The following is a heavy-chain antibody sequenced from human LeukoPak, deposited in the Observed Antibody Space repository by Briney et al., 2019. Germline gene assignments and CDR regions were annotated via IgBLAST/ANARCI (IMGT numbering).Heavy chain of an antibody. D-gene: IGHD5-18*01. Sequence: GGSLRLSCAASGFTFSTYSMNWVRQAPGKGLEWVSYISSGSSTIYYADSVKGRFTISRDNAKNSLYLQMNSLRAEDTAVYYCARPGVDGYRVNYFDYWGQGTLVTVSS. V-gene: IGHV3-48*04. CDR2: ISSGSSTI. CDR3: ARPGVDGYRVNYFDY. CDR1: GFTFSTYS. J-gene: IGHJ4*02.